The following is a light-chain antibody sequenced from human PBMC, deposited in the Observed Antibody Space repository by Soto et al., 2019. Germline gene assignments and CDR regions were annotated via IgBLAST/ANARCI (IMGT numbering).Light chain of an antibody. CDR1: SGDVGGYKY. J-gene: IGLJ1*01. V-gene: IGLV2-14*01. CDR2: EVN. CDR3: NSFSSRSASSV. Sequence: QSVLTQAACVSGSPGQSITISWAGTSGDVGGYKYVSWYQQHPGKAPKLMIFEVNSRPSGVSNRFSGSKSGNTASLTISGLRAEDDAYYYCNSFSSRSASSVFATGTKVNVL.